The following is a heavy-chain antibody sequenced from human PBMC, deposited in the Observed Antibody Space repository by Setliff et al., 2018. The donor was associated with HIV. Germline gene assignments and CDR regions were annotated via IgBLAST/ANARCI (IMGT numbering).Heavy chain of an antibody. Sequence: SETLSLTCTVSGGSISSGSYYWSWIRQPAGKGLEWIGRIYPTGSTNYNPSLKSRVTISVDTSKNQFSLKLTSVTAADTAVYYCARTLRAAAMGYFDYWGQGTQVTVSS. V-gene: IGHV4-61*02. CDR2: IYPTGST. J-gene: IGHJ4*02. D-gene: IGHD5-18*01. CDR1: GGSISSGSYY. CDR3: ARTLRAAAMGYFDY.